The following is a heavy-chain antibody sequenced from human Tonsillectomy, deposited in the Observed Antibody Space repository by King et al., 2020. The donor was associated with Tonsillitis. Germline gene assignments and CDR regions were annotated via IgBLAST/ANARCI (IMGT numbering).Heavy chain of an antibody. J-gene: IGHJ4*02. Sequence: QLQESGPGVVKPSETLSLTCTVSGGSISSSDHYWAWIRQPPGKGLEWIGYRDYSGTSFYNPSPKSRITISGGTSENRFSLKLSSVTAADTAAYFCARYVSGSFDYWGQRALVTVSS. V-gene: IGHV4-39*01. CDR3: ARYVSGSFDY. CDR1: GGSISSSDHY. CDR2: RDYSGTS. D-gene: IGHD1-26*01.